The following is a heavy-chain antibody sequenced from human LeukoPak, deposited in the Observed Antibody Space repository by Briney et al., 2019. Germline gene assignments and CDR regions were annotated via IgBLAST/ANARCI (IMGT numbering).Heavy chain of an antibody. D-gene: IGHD3-10*01. Sequence: TGGSLRLSCAASGFTFNNYAVHWVRQAPGKGLEWVAIISYDGSDKEYADSVKGRFTISRDNSKNTLYLQMNSLRAEDTAIYYCAKDPMVRGATYDYWGQGTLVTVSS. CDR1: GFTFNNYA. V-gene: IGHV3-30-3*01. J-gene: IGHJ4*02. CDR3: AKDPMVRGATYDY. CDR2: ISYDGSDK.